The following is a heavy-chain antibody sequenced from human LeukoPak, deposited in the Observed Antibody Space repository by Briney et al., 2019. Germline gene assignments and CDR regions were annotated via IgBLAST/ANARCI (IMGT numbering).Heavy chain of an antibody. J-gene: IGHJ4*02. CDR1: GYNFSSYW. CDR3: ARYSGSYPLDY. D-gene: IGHD1-26*01. V-gene: IGHV5-51*01. Sequence: GESLKISCKTSGYNFSSYWIGWVRQMPGKGLEWMGIIYPGDSDTRYSPSFQGQVTISADKSISTAYLQWSSLEASDTAMYYCARYSGSYPLDYWGQGTLVTVSS. CDR2: IYPGDSDT.